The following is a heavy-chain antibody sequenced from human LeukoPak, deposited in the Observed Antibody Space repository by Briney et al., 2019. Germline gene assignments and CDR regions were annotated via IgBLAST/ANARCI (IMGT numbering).Heavy chain of an antibody. J-gene: IGHJ4*02. CDR3: ASFFCTSALCYYLDY. CDR2: INTNTGNP. CDR1: GYTFTSNA. D-gene: IGHD2-8*01. Sequence: ASVKVSCKASGYTFTSNALGWVRQAPEQGLEWMGWINTNTGNPTYAQGFTGRFVFSLDTSDNTAYLQISSLQAEDTAVYSCASFFCTSALCYYLDYWGQGTLVTVSS. V-gene: IGHV7-4-1*02.